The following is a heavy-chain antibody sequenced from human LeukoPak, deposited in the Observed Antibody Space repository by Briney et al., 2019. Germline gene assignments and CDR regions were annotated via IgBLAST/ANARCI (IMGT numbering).Heavy chain of an antibody. CDR3: ARSLDYYYYGMDV. CDR1: GFTVSRNY. V-gene: IGHV4-34*01. Sequence: GSLRLSCAASGFTVSRNYMSWIRQPPGKGLEWIGEINHSGSTNYNPSLKSRVTISVDTSKNQFSLKLSSVTAADTAVYYCARSLDYYYYGMDVWGQGTTVTVSS. CDR2: INHSGST. J-gene: IGHJ6*02. D-gene: IGHD1-1*01.